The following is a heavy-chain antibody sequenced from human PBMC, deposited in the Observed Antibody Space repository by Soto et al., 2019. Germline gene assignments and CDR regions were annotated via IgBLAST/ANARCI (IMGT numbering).Heavy chain of an antibody. D-gene: IGHD2-15*01. J-gene: IGHJ4*02. V-gene: IGHV3-23*01. CDR3: ARDGGNICSGGSCYFQAPDN. CDR1: GFTFNNYA. CDR2: ISGSGRST. Sequence: GGSLRLSCSASGFTFNNYAMSWVRQAPGKGLEWVASISGSGRSTNYADSVKGRFTISRDNSKNTLAVQMSSLRADDTAVYYCARDGGNICSGGSCYFQAPDNWGQGTLVTVSS.